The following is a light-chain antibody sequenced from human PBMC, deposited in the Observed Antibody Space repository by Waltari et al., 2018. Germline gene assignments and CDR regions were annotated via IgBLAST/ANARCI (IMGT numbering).Light chain of an antibody. Sequence: IVLTQSPATLSLSPGDSTTLPCRASQSVSSISLAWYQQKPGQAPRLLIYGTSSRATGFPDRFSGSGSGTDFTLTISRLEPEDFAVYHCQQYDGSAFTFGGGTKVEIK. CDR1: QSVSSIS. J-gene: IGKJ4*01. V-gene: IGKV3-20*01. CDR2: GTS. CDR3: QQYDGSAFT.